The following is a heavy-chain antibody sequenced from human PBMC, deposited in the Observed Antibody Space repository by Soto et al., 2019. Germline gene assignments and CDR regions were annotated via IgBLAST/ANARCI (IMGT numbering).Heavy chain of an antibody. CDR3: AREGDRPSHYYGMDV. CDR1: GYSFTRYG. Sequence: ASVKVSCKASGYSFTRYGISWVRQAPGQGLEWMGWISGYNGKTKYAQKLQGRVSMTTDTSTGTAYMELRSLGSDDTAVYYCAREGDRPSHYYGMDVWGQ. CDR2: ISGYNGKT. D-gene: IGHD3-16*01. V-gene: IGHV1-18*01. J-gene: IGHJ6*02.